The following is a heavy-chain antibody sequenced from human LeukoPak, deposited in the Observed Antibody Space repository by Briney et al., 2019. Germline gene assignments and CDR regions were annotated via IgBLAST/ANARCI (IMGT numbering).Heavy chain of an antibody. D-gene: IGHD3-22*01. V-gene: IGHV1-18*01. CDR3: ATVQDSSGY. CDR1: GYTFTSYG. Sequence: ASVKVSCKASGYTFTSYGISWVRQAPGQGLEWMEWISAYNGNTNYAQKFQGRVTMTRNTSISTAYMELSSLRSEDTAVYYCATVQDSSGYWGQGTLVTVSS. CDR2: ISAYNGNT. J-gene: IGHJ4*02.